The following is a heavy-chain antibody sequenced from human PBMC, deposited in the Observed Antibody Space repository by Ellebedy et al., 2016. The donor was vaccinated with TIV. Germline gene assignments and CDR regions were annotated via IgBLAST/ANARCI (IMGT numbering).Heavy chain of an antibody. Sequence: GESLKISXVASGFTFKYATHWVRQAPGKGLEWVAVISYSGNNKHYADSVKGRFTISRDNSKNMVYLEMNSLRAEDTAMYYCANKAGVTTGDWFDPWGQGTLVIVSS. CDR1: GFTFKYA. D-gene: IGHD1-26*01. J-gene: IGHJ5*02. CDR2: ISYSGNNK. V-gene: IGHV3-30-3*01. CDR3: ANKAGVTTGDWFDP.